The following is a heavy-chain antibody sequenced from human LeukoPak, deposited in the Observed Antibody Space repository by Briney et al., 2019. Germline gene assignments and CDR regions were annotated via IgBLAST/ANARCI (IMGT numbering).Heavy chain of an antibody. V-gene: IGHV3-30*02. CDR1: GITFSSYG. Sequence: GGSLRLSFAASGITFSSYGMHRGRPAPGQGVNWVAFIRYDGSEEYYADSVKGRFTISRDNSKKTLYLQMNSLRAEDTAMYYCAKGYTYTFDYFDSWGQGTLVTVSS. CDR3: AKGYTYTFDYFDS. CDR2: IRYDGSEE. J-gene: IGHJ4*02. D-gene: IGHD5-18*01.